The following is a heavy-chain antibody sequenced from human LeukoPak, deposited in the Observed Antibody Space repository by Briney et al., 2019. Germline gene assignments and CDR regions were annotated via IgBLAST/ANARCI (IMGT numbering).Heavy chain of an antibody. V-gene: IGHV3-21*01. CDR1: EFTFSSYT. CDR3: ARGGGNFDY. CDR2: ISSTSTYI. D-gene: IGHD2-15*01. J-gene: IGHJ4*02. Sequence: GGSLRLSCAASEFTFSSYTINWVRQAPGKGLEWVSSISSTSTYISYADSVKGRFTISRDNAKNSLYLQMNSLSAEDTAVYYCARGGGNFDYWGQGTLVTVSS.